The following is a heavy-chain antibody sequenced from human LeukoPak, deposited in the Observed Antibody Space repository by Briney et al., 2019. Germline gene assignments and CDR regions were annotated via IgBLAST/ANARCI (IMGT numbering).Heavy chain of an antibody. J-gene: IGHJ6*02. D-gene: IGHD6-13*01. Sequence: ASVKVSCKASGYTFTGYYIHWVRQAPGQGLEWMGWINPNSGGTNFAQKFQGRVTMTRNTSISTAYMELSSLRSEDTAVYYCARILAAAGTYYYGMDVWGQGTTVTVSS. CDR1: GYTFTGYY. V-gene: IGHV1-2*02. CDR2: INPNSGGT. CDR3: ARILAAAGTYYYGMDV.